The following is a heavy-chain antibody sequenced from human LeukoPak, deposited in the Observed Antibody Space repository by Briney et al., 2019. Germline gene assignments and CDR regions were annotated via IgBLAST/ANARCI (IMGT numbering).Heavy chain of an antibody. D-gene: IGHD3/OR15-3a*01. CDR1: DGSIRTYY. V-gene: IGHV4-59*03. CDR2: IYYRGDI. J-gene: IGHJ4*02. CDR3: ATNKDWAEAD. Sequence: SETLSLTCSVSDGSIRTYYWSWIRQSPGQGLEWIGNIYYRGDINYNPSLKSRVIISIDTSKNQFSLKVASLTAADTAVYYCATNKDWAEADWGQGTLVIVSS.